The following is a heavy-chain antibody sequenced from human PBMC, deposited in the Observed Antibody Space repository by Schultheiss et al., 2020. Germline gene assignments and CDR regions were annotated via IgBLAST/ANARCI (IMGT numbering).Heavy chain of an antibody. D-gene: IGHD1-7*01. J-gene: IGHJ5*02. CDR2: MNPNSGNT. Sequence: ASVKVSFKASGYTFTSYDINWVRQATGQGLEWMGWMNPNSGNTGYAQKFQGRVTITADKSTSTAYMELSSLRSEDTAVYYCARAVTGTGRIDPWGQGTLVTVSS. CDR3: ARAVTGTGRIDP. V-gene: IGHV1-8*01. CDR1: GYTFTSYD.